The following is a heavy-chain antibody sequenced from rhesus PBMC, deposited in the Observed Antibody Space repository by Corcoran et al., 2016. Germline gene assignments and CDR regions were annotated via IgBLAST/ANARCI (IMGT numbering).Heavy chain of an antibody. CDR2: ISGSSRST. CDR3: ASRWCTGSGCYIRSYY. D-gene: IGHD2-21*01. V-gene: IGHV4-65*01. J-gene: IGHJ4*01. CDR1: GVSVNSRHW. Sequence: QVQLPESGPGLAKPSETLSLPCAVSGVSVNSRHWWCWIRQPPGNGLEWIGYISGSSRSTYYNPSLKSRVTISTDTSKNQFSLKLSSVTAAYTAVYYGASRWCTGSGCYIRSYYWGQGVLFTVSS.